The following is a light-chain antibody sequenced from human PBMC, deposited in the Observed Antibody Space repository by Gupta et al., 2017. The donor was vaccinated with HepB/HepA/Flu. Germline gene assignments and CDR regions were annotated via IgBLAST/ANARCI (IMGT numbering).Light chain of an antibody. CDR1: QSLSSN. V-gene: IGKV3-15*01. J-gene: IGKJ1*01. Sequence: EIVMTQSPATLSVSAGERVTLSCTASQSLSSNLAWYQQKPGQAPRLLIYGAFTRATDIPDRFSGSGSGTEFTLTISSLQSEDFAVYYCQQDNKWPRTFGQGTKVEIK. CDR3: QQDNKWPRT. CDR2: GAF.